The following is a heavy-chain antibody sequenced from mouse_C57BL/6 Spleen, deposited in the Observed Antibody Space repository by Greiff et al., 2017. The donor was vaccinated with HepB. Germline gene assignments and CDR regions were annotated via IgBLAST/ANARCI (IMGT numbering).Heavy chain of an antibody. D-gene: IGHD4-1*01. CDR3: ARRETGTWGYYFDY. V-gene: IGHV1-54*01. CDR2: INPGSGGT. J-gene: IGHJ2*01. Sequence: QVQLQQSGAELVRPGTSVKVSCKASGYAFTNYLIEWVKQRPGQGLEWIGVINPGSGGTNYNEKFKGKATLTADKSSSTAYMQLSSLTSEDSAVYFCARRETGTWGYYFDYWGQGTTLTVSS. CDR1: GYAFTNYL.